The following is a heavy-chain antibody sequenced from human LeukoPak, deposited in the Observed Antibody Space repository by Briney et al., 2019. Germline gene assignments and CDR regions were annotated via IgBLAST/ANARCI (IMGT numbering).Heavy chain of an antibody. J-gene: IGHJ4*02. Sequence: GRSLRLSCAASGFTFDDYAMHWVRQAPGKGLEWVSGISWNSGSIGYADSVKGRFTISRDNAKNSLYLQMNSLRAEDTALYYCAKVGYGDQGCFDYWGQGTLVTVSS. CDR3: AKVGYGDQGCFDY. CDR2: ISWNSGSI. V-gene: IGHV3-9*01. CDR1: GFTFDDYA. D-gene: IGHD4-17*01.